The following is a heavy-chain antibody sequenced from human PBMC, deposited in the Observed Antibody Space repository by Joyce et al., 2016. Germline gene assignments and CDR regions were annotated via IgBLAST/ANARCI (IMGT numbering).Heavy chain of an antibody. Sequence: QVQLVESGGGVVQPGRSLRLSCAASGITLSNYGVHWVRQAPVKGLEWVEVISYDGIYKYYADSVKGRFTISRDNSKNTVFLEMNSLRAEDTAVYYCAKILTATYSSGWFLDYWGQGTLVTVSS. CDR1: GITLSNYG. D-gene: IGHD6-25*01. CDR3: AKILTATYSSGWFLDY. CDR2: ISYDGIYK. V-gene: IGHV3-30*18. J-gene: IGHJ4*02.